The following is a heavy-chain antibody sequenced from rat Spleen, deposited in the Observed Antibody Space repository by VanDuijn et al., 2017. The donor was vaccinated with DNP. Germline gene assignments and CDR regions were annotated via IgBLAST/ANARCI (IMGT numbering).Heavy chain of an antibody. CDR1: GFTFSDYY. J-gene: IGHJ3*01. CDR2: ISYDGSST. V-gene: IGHV5S10*01. D-gene: IGHD1-12*02. Sequence: EVQLVESGGGLVRPGRSLKLSCAASGFTFSDYYMAWVRQAPAQGLEWVATISYDGSSTYYRDSVKGRFTISRDNAKSTVYLQMNGLRSEDTATYYCANYDGSYGGPAYWGQGTLVTVSS. CDR3: ANYDGSYGGPAY.